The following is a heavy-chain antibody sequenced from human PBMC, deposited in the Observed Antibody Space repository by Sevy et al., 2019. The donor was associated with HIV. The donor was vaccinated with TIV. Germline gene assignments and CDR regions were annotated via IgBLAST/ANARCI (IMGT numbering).Heavy chain of an antibody. D-gene: IGHD6-19*01. CDR2: IRGSGGST. CDR1: GFTFSSYA. CDR3: AKDLPPRTGYSSGWYSYDY. V-gene: IGHV3-23*01. J-gene: IGHJ4*02. Sequence: GGSLRLSCAASGFTFSSYAMSWVRQAPGKGLEWVSAIRGSGGSTYYADSVKGRFTISRDNSKNTLYLQMNSLRAEDTAVYYCAKDLPPRTGYSSGWYSYDYWGQGTLVTVSS.